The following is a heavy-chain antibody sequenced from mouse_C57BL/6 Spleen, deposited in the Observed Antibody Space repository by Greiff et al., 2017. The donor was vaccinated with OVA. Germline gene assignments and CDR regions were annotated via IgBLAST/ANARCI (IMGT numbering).Heavy chain of an antibody. V-gene: IGHV1-81*01. CDR2: IYPRSGNT. J-gene: IGHJ1*03. CDR3: ARPGSSSRWYFDV. CDR1: GYTFTSYG. Sequence: QVQLQQSGAELARPGASVKLSCKASGYTFTSYGISWVKQRTGQGLEWIGEIYPRSGNTYYNEKFKGKATLTADKSSSTAYMELRSLTSEDSAVYFCARPGSSSRWYFDVWGTGTTVTVSS. D-gene: IGHD1-1*01.